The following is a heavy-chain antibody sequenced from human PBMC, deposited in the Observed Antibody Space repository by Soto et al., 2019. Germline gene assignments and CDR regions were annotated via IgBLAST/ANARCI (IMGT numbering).Heavy chain of an antibody. CDR1: GGSFSGYY. CDR3: WCHREGESTVLGEDY. CDR2: INHSGSS. D-gene: IGHD4-4*01. Sequence: SETLSLTCAVYGGSFSGYYWSWIRQPPGKGLEWIGEINHSGSSNYNPSLKSRVTISVDTSKNQFSLKLSSVTAADTAVYYCWCHREGESTVLGEDYWGQGTLVTVSS. V-gene: IGHV4-34*01. J-gene: IGHJ4*02.